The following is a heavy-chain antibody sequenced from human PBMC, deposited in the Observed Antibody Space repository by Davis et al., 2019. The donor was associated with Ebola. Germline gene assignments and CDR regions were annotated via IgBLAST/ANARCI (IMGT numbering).Heavy chain of an antibody. Sequence: PGGSLRLSCAVSGFTFSSYWMHWVRQAPGKGLVWVSRIRSDGSITNYADSVKGRFTISRDNVKNTLYPHMNSLRVEDTAVYYCTRSDYFDYWGQGTRVTVSS. V-gene: IGHV3-74*01. J-gene: IGHJ4*02. CDR1: GFTFSSYW. CDR2: IRSDGSIT. CDR3: TRSDYFDY.